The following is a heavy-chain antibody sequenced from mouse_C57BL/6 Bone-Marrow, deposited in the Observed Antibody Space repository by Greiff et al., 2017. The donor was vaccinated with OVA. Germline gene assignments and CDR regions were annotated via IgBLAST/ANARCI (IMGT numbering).Heavy chain of an antibody. CDR2: IDPETGGT. J-gene: IGHJ3*01. CDR1: GYTFTDYE. D-gene: IGHD1-1*01. Sequence: VQLQQSGAELVRPGASVTLSCKASGYTFTDYEMHWVKQTPVHGLEWIGAIDPETGGTAYNQKFKGKAILTADKSSSTAYMELRSLTSEDSAVDYCTRARITLGGFAYWGQGTLVTVSA. CDR3: TRARITLGGFAY. V-gene: IGHV1-15*01.